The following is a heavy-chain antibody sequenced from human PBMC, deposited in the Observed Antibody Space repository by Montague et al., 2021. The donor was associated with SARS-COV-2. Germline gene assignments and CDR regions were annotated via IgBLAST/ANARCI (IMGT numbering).Heavy chain of an antibody. CDR2: IWYDGSNK. CDR1: GFTFSSYG. CDR3: ARGIWFGELLTGYYYYGMDV. V-gene: IGHV3-33*08. Sequence: SLRLSCAASGFTFSSYGMHWVRQAPGKGLEWVAVIWYDGSNKYYADSVKGRFTISRDNSKNTLYLQMNSLRAEDAAVYYCARGIWFGELLTGYYYYGMDVWGQGTTVTVSS. D-gene: IGHD3-10*01. J-gene: IGHJ6*02.